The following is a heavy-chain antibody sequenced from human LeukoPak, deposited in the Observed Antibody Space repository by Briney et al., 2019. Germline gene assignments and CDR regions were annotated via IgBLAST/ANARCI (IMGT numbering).Heavy chain of an antibody. V-gene: IGHV1-3*01. CDR2: INSAYSNT. CDR1: GYTFTDYT. D-gene: IGHD6-13*01. Sequence: ASVKVSCKASGYTFTDYTIHWVRRAPGQRLEWMGWINSAYSNTKYSQKFQGRVTITSDTSASTAYMEVRSLTSEDTAIYYCARDSYMAAADTWFDPWGQGTLVTVSS. CDR3: ARDSYMAAADTWFDP. J-gene: IGHJ5*02.